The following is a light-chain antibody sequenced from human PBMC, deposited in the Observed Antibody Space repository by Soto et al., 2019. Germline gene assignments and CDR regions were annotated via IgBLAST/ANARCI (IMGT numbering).Light chain of an antibody. J-gene: IGKJ2*01. CDR2: WAS. Sequence: DIVMTQSPDSLAVSLGERATINCKSSQNILYSSNNNNYLAWYQQKPGQPPRLLIYWASTREFGVPDRLSGSVSGTDVTLTISSLKDEDVAVYYCHQFYSTPFTFGQGNKLEIK. CDR1: QNILYSSNNNNY. V-gene: IGKV4-1*01. CDR3: HQFYSTPFT.